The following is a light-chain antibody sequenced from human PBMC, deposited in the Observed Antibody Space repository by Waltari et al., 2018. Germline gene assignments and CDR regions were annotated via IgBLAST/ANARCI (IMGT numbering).Light chain of an antibody. J-gene: IGLJ1*01. CDR2: DVR. Sequence: QSALTQPASVSGSPGQSITISCPGTSSDVGNYDYASWYQQYSGKAPKLMIYDVRHRPSGVFDRFSGSKSGNTASLTISGLQAEDEADYYCSSYTSSDTYVFGTGTKVTVL. CDR1: SSDVGNYDY. CDR3: SSYTSSDTYV. V-gene: IGLV2-14*01.